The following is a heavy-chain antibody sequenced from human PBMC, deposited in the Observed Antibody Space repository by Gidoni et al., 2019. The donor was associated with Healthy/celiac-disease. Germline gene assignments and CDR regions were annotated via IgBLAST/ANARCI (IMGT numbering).Heavy chain of an antibody. D-gene: IGHD5-18*01. CDR2: ISYDGSNK. J-gene: IGHJ4*02. V-gene: IGHV3-30*04. CDR3: ARGRIQLWLPPDY. Sequence: QVHLVESGGGVVQPGRSLRLSCAASGFTFSSYAMHWVRQAPGKGLEWVAVISYDGSNKYYADSVKGRFTISRDNSKNTLYLQMNSLRAEDTAVYYCARGRIQLWLPPDYWGQGTLVTVSS. CDR1: GFTFSSYA.